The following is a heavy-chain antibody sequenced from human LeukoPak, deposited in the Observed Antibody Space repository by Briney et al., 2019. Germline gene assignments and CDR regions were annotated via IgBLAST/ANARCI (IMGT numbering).Heavy chain of an antibody. Sequence: PSETLSLTCAVYGESFSGYYWSWIRQPPEKGLEWIGEINHSGSTNYNPSLKSRVTISVDTSKNQFSLKLSSVTAADTAVYYCAGLNITIFGVVPGGGQGTLVTVSS. D-gene: IGHD3-3*01. J-gene: IGHJ4*02. CDR1: GESFSGYY. V-gene: IGHV4-34*01. CDR3: AGLNITIFGVVPG. CDR2: INHSGST.